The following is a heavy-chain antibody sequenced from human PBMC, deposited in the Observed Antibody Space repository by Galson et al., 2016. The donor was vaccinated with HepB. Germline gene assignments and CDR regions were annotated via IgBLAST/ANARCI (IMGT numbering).Heavy chain of an antibody. CDR2: INHSGST. J-gene: IGHJ4*02. Sequence: LSLTCAVYGGSFSGYYWNWIRQPPGKGLEWIGEINHSGSTNYNPSLKSRVTISVDTSKNQFSLKLSSVTAADTAVYYCARLRPYGSGSYWGYYFDYWGQGTLVTVSS. CDR3: ARLRPYGSGSYWGYYFDY. V-gene: IGHV4-34*01. CDR1: GGSFSGYY. D-gene: IGHD3-10*01.